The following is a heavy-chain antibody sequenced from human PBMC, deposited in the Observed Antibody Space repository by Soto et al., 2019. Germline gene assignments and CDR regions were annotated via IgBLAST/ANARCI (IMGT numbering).Heavy chain of an antibody. Sequence: GGSLRLSCAASGFTFSSYAMHWVRQAPGKGLEWVAVISYDGSNKYYADSVKGRFTISRDNSKNTLYLQMNSLRAEDTAVYYCARDRSIAARPIYYFDYWGQGTLVTVSS. D-gene: IGHD6-6*01. CDR1: GFTFSSYA. J-gene: IGHJ4*02. V-gene: IGHV3-30-3*01. CDR2: ISYDGSNK. CDR3: ARDRSIAARPIYYFDY.